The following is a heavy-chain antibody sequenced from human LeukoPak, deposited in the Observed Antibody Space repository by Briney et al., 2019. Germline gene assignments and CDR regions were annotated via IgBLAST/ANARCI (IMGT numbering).Heavy chain of an antibody. D-gene: IGHD5-18*01. CDR2: IWYDGSNK. CDR1: GFTFSSYW. Sequence: GGSLRLSCAASGFTFSSYWMSWVRQAPGKGLEWVAVIWYDGSNKYYADSVKGRFTISRDNSKNTLYLQMNSLRAEDTAVYYCARDVGYSSGSDYWGQGTLVTVSS. CDR3: ARDVGYSSGSDY. J-gene: IGHJ4*02. V-gene: IGHV3-33*08.